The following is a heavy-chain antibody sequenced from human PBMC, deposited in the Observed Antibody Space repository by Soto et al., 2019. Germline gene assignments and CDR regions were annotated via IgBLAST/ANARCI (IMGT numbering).Heavy chain of an antibody. V-gene: IGHV3-23*01. CDR3: AKDRWLGQDDAFDI. D-gene: IGHD6-19*01. CDR1: GFTFSRYA. J-gene: IGHJ3*02. CDR2: ISGTGDRK. Sequence: EVQLLESGGGLVQPGGSLRLSCAASGFTFSRYAMSWVRQAPGKGLQWVSLISGTGDRKLYADSVKGRFTISRDNSKNTVSVQMNNLGAEDTAVYYCAKDRWLGQDDAFDIWGQGTVVNVSS.